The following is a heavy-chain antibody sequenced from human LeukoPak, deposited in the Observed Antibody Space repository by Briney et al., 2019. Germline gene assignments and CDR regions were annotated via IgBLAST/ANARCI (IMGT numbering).Heavy chain of an antibody. CDR3: VTSRRTGTYLEGYFDL. CDR2: ISGSGGTT. J-gene: IGHJ2*01. CDR1: GFTFSSYA. D-gene: IGHD1-26*01. V-gene: IGHV3-23*01. Sequence: GGSLILSCAASGFTFSSYAMSWVRQAPGKGLEWVSTISGSGGTTYYADSVKGRFTISRDNSKNTLYLQMNTLRAEDTAIFYCVTSRRTGTYLEGYFDLWGRGTLVTVSS.